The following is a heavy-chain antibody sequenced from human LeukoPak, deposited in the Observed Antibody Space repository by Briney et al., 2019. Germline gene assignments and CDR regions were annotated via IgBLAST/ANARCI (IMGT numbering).Heavy chain of an antibody. J-gene: IGHJ3*02. Sequence: TGGSLRLSCAASGFTFSSYGMHWVRQAPGKGLEWVAVISYDGSNKYYADSVKGRFTISRDNSKNTLYLQMNSLRAEDTAVYYCAKTIGDYDAFDIWGQGTMVTVSS. CDR2: ISYDGSNK. D-gene: IGHD4-17*01. V-gene: IGHV3-30*18. CDR3: AKTIGDYDAFDI. CDR1: GFTFSSYG.